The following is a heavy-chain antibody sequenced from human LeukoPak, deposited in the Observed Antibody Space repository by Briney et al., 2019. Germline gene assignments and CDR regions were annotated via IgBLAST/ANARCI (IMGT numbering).Heavy chain of an antibody. CDR1: GYTFTSYD. Sequence: ASVKVSCKASGYTFTSYDINWVRQATGQGLEWMGWMNPNSGNTGYAQKFQGRVTMTRNTSISTAYMELSSLRSEDTAVYYCASSGPKKTEYYFDYWGQGTLGTVSS. D-gene: IGHD5-12*01. CDR3: ASSGPKKTEYYFDY. J-gene: IGHJ4*02. V-gene: IGHV1-8*01. CDR2: MNPNSGNT.